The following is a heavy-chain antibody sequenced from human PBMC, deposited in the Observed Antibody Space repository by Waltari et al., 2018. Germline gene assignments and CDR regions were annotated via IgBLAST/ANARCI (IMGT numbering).Heavy chain of an antibody. J-gene: IGHJ4*02. CDR2: IYPGDSDT. CDR1: GYIVTGSL. D-gene: IGHD2-15*01. CDR3: ARRSSYCSGGSCHFDY. Sequence: EVQLEQSGAEVKKPGGSLKISCTGSGYIVTGSLIGRVRQMPGTGSEWMGGIYPGDSDTTYSPARQGQVRITADKSVTTAYLQWSSLKASDTAMYYCARRSSYCSGGSCHFDYWGQGTLVTVSS. V-gene: IGHV5-51*01.